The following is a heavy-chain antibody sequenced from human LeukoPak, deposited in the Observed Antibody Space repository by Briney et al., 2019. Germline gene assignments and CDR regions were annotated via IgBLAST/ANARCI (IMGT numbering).Heavy chain of an antibody. J-gene: IGHJ4*02. Sequence: GGSLRLSCAASGFTFSSYWMSWVRQAPGKGLEWVANINQDGSDKYYVDSVKGRFTISRDNAKNSLYLQMNSLRAEDTAVYYCARDSWGWFGQDGFDYWGQGTLVTVSS. CDR1: GFTFSSYW. CDR3: ARDSWGWFGQDGFDY. CDR2: INQDGSDK. V-gene: IGHV3-7*01. D-gene: IGHD3-10*01.